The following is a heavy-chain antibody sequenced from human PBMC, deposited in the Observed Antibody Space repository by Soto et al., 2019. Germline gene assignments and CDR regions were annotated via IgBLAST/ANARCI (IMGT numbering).Heavy chain of an antibody. V-gene: IGHV3-74*01. J-gene: IGHJ5*02. D-gene: IGHD3-3*01. CDR3: ARDYDFWSGYQNWFDP. Sequence: PGGSLRLSCAASGFTFSSYWMHWVRQAPGKGLVWVSRINSDGSSTSYADSVKGRFTISKDNAKNTLYLQMNSLRAEDTAVYYCARDYDFWSGYQNWFDPWGQGTLVTVSS. CDR1: GFTFSSYW. CDR2: INSDGSST.